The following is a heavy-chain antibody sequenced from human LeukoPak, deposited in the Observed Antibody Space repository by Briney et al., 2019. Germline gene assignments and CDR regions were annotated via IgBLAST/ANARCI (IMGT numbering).Heavy chain of an antibody. V-gene: IGHV1-18*01. CDR1: GYTFTSYD. Sequence: EASATVSCKASGYTFTSYDISWVGQAPGQGLEWMGGISGYNGNTNYAQQFRGRVTMTTDTSTSTAYMELKSLRFDDTAVYYCARNGFRYSSRYFDYWGQGTLVTVSS. CDR3: ARNGFRYSSRYFDY. CDR2: ISGYNGNT. J-gene: IGHJ4*02. D-gene: IGHD6-13*01.